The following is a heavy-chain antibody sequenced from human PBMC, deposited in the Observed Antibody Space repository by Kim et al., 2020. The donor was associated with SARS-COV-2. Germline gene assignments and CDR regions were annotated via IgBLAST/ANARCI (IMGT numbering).Heavy chain of an antibody. Sequence: GGSLRLSCAASGFILNNYAMTWVRQAPGKGLEWVSGISGSGVSTYFADSVKGRFAISRDNSKNTLHLQMNSLRVDDTAIYYCATRWRGYWGQGTLVTVSS. J-gene: IGHJ4*02. CDR1: GFILNNYA. D-gene: IGHD2-15*01. V-gene: IGHV3-23*01. CDR2: ISGSGVST. CDR3: ATRWRGY.